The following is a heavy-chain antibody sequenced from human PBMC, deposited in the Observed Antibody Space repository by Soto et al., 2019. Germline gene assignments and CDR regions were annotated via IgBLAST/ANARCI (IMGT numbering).Heavy chain of an antibody. V-gene: IGHV4-39*07. CDR3: ARIRRDGYKFFDY. CDR1: GGSISSSSYY. D-gene: IGHD5-12*01. J-gene: IGHJ4*02. CDR2: IYYSGST. Sequence: SETLSLTCTVSGGSISSSSYYWGWIRQPPGKGLEWIGSIYYSGSTYYNPSLKSRVTISVDTSKHQFSLKLSSVTAADTAVYHCARIRRDGYKFFDYWGQGTLVTVSS.